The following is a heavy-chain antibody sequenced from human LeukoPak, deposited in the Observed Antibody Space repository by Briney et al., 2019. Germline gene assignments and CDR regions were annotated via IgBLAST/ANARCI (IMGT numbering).Heavy chain of an antibody. CDR3: ARAHSSGWWNFDY. Sequence: ASVKVSCKASGYTFTSYYMHWVRQAPGQGLEWMGWINPNSGGTNYAQKFQGRVTMTRDTSISTAYMELSRLRSDDTAVYYCARAHSSGWWNFDYWGQGTLVTVSS. CDR2: INPNSGGT. D-gene: IGHD6-19*01. CDR1: GYTFTSYY. J-gene: IGHJ4*02. V-gene: IGHV1-2*02.